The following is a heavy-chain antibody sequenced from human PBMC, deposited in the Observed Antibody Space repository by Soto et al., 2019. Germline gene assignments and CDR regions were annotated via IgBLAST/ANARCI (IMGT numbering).Heavy chain of an antibody. CDR2: IYYTGTS. V-gene: IGHV4-59*08. Sequence: QVQLQESGPGLVKPSETLSLTCTVSGGSIRNNYWCWIRQPPGKGLEWVGYIYYTGTSKYNPSLKSRVTISVDSSKNQFSLKLDSVTAADTAVYYCARLGGYYQAFDNWGQGTLVTVSS. CDR1: GGSIRNNY. D-gene: IGHD3-3*01. CDR3: ARLGGYYQAFDN. J-gene: IGHJ4*02.